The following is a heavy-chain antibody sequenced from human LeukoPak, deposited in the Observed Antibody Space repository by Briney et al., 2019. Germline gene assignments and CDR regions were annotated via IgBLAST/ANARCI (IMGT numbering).Heavy chain of an antibody. V-gene: IGHV4-39*07. CDR3: ARVWGPSYYYYMDV. J-gene: IGHJ6*03. CDR2: IYYSGST. Sequence: SETLSLTCTVSGGSISSSSYYWGWIRQPPGKGLEWIGRIYYSGSTYYNPSLKSRVTISVDTSKNQSSLKLSSVTAADTAVYYCARVWGPSYYYYMDVWGKGTTVTVSS. D-gene: IGHD7-27*01. CDR1: GGSISSSSYY.